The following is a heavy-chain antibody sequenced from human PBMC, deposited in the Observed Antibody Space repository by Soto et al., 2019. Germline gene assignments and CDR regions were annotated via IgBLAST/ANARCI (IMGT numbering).Heavy chain of an antibody. CDR1: GFTVSSNY. J-gene: IGHJ6*02. CDR2: IYSGGST. Sequence: GGSLRLSCAASGFTVSSNYMSWVRQAPGKGLEWVSVIYSGGSTYYADSVKGRFTISRDNSKNTLYLQMNSLRAEDTAVYYCARGVSIFVVVSHMYVSGQGTTVTVSS. CDR3: ARGVSIFVVVSHMYV. D-gene: IGHD3-3*01. V-gene: IGHV3-53*01.